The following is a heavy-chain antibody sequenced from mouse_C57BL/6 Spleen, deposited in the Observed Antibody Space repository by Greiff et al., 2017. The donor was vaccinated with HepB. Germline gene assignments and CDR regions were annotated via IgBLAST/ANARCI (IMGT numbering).Heavy chain of an antibody. CDR2: ILPSIGRT. Sequence: VQLQQSGSELRSPGSSVKLSCKDFDSEVFPIAYMCWVRQKPGHGFEWIGGILPSIGRTIYGEKFEDKATLDADTLSNTAYLELNSLTSEDSAIYYCARGGYGHDGVYFDYWGQGTTLTVSS. J-gene: IGHJ2*01. D-gene: IGHD2-2*01. CDR3: ARGGYGHDGVYFDY. V-gene: IGHV15-2*01. CDR1: DSEVFPIAY.